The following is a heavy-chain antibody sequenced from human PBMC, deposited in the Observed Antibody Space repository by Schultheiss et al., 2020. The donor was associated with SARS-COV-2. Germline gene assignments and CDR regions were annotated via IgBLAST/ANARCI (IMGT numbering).Heavy chain of an antibody. D-gene: IGHD6-13*01. V-gene: IGHV3-66*02. CDR1: GFTFSDYY. J-gene: IGHJ4*02. CDR2: ISQSGTT. CDR3: ARVTASGYSSSWPDY. Sequence: GGSLRLSCAASGFTFSDYYMSWIRQAPGEGLEWVSVISQSGTTNYADSVKGRFTISRDNSKNTLYLQMNSLRAEETAVYYCARVTASGYSSSWPDYWGQGTLVTVSS.